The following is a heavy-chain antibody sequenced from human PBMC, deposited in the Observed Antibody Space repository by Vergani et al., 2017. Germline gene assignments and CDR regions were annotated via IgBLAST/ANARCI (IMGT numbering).Heavy chain of an antibody. CDR1: GGSITSSSYY. Sequence: QLHLQESGPGLVKPSETLSLTCTVSGGSITSSSYYWGWIRQPPGKGLEWIGNIYHSGGAYYNPSLKSRVTISVDTSKNQFSLKLSSVTAADTAVYYCARSSLTGGGFDYWGQGTLVTVSS. CDR2: IYHSGGA. J-gene: IGHJ4*02. D-gene: IGHD7-27*01. V-gene: IGHV4-39*07. CDR3: ARSSLTGGGFDY.